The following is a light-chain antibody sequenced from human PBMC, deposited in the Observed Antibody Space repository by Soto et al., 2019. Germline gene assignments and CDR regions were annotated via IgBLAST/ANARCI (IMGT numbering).Light chain of an antibody. CDR2: EVN. Sequence: QSVLTQPPSASGSPGQSVTISCTGSSSDVGAYNYVSWYQQHPGKAPQLIIHEVNKRPSGVPDRFSGSKSGNTASLTVSGLQAEDEADYYCSAYAGSYTYVFGTGTKVTVL. J-gene: IGLJ1*01. CDR1: SSDVGAYNY. V-gene: IGLV2-8*01. CDR3: SAYAGSYTYV.